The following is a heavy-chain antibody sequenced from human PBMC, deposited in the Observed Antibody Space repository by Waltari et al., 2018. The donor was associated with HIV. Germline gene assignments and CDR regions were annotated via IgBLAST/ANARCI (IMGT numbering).Heavy chain of an antibody. CDR1: GGSFNDYY. Sequence: QVQLQQWGPGLLKPSETLSLTCAVYGGSFNDYYWNWIRQVPGKGLQWIAEINHSGNMNHNPSLRSRLTISVDTSKQQFSLKMTSVTAADTAVYFCASRRVKTGTSWGQGTLVTVSS. V-gene: IGHV4-34*01. CDR3: ASRRVKTGTS. D-gene: IGHD1-7*01. CDR2: INHSGNM. J-gene: IGHJ4*02.